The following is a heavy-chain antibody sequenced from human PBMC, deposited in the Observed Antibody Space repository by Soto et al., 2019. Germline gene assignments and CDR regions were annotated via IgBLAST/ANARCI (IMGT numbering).Heavy chain of an antibody. CDR2: IYYTGST. V-gene: IGHV4-59*08. D-gene: IGHD3-22*01. CDR3: ARQGWYDSSGYRGLLDY. Sequence: SETLSLTCTVSGGSISSYYWSWVRQPPGKGLEWIGYIYYTGSTNHNPSLKSRVTISIDRSKNQFSLKLSSVTSADTAMYYCARQGWYDSSGYRGLLDYWGQGTLVIVSS. CDR1: GGSISSYY. J-gene: IGHJ4*02.